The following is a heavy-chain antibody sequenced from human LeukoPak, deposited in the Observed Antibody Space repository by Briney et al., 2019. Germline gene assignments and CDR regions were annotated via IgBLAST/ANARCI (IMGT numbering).Heavy chain of an antibody. CDR2: TNPSGGST. V-gene: IGHV1-46*01. J-gene: IGHJ4*02. D-gene: IGHD2-2*01. CDR3: ARDPPYCSSTSCYGRNKFDY. Sequence: GASVKVSCKASGYTFTSYYMHWVRQAPGQGLEWMGITNPSGGSTSYAQKFQGRVTMTRDTSTSTVYMELSSLRSEDTAVYYCARDPPYCSSTSCYGRNKFDYWGQGTLVTVSS. CDR1: GYTFTSYY.